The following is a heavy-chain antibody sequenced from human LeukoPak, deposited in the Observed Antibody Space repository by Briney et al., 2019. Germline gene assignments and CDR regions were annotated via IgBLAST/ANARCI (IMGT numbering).Heavy chain of an antibody. CDR3: ARSYCSGGSCALRH. CDR1: GFTFSDYY. J-gene: IGHJ4*02. Sequence: PGGSLRLSCAASGFTFSDYYMSWIRQAPGKGLEWVSYISSSGSTIYYADSVKGRFTISRDNAKNSLYLQMNSLRAEDTAVYHCARSYCSGGSCALRHWGQGTLVTVSS. V-gene: IGHV3-11*04. D-gene: IGHD2-15*01. CDR2: ISSSGSTI.